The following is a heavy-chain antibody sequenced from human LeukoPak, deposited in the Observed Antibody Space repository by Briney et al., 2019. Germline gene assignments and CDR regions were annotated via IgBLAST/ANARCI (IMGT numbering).Heavy chain of an antibody. CDR2: MNPNSGNT. D-gene: IGHD3-3*01. CDR3: ARGPTYDLWSGDSYSYYYMDV. Sequence: GASVKVSCKASGYTFTNYDINWVRHATGQGLEWMGWMNPNSGNTGSAQKFQGRVMMTRDISISTAYMELSSLRSEDTAVYYCARGPTYDLWSGDSYSYYYMDVWGKGTTVAVSS. V-gene: IGHV1-8*01. CDR1: GYTFTNYD. J-gene: IGHJ6*03.